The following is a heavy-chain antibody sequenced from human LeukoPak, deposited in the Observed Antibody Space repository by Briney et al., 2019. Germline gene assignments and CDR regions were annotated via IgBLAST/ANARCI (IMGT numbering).Heavy chain of an antibody. CDR2: FDPEDGET. Sequence: ASVKVSCKVSGYTLTELPMHWVRQAPGKGLEWMGGFDPEDGETIYAQKLQGRVTMTTDTSTSTAYMELRSLRSDDTAVYYCARVAGYCSSTSCPMDVWGKGTTVTVSS. V-gene: IGHV1-24*01. D-gene: IGHD2-2*01. J-gene: IGHJ6*04. CDR3: ARVAGYCSSTSCPMDV. CDR1: GYTLTELP.